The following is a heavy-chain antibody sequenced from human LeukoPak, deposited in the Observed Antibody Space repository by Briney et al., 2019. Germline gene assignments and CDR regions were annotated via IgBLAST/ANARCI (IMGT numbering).Heavy chain of an antibody. CDR3: VGPGLRYFDWLSPFDY. CDR2: ISSNGGST. J-gene: IGHJ4*02. Sequence: GGSLRLSCSASGFTFSSYAMYWVRQAPGKGLEYVSAISSNGGSTYYADSVKGRFTISRDNSKNTLYLQMSSLRAEDTAVYYCVGPGLRYFDWLSPFDYWGQGTLVTVSS. D-gene: IGHD3-9*01. V-gene: IGHV3-64D*06. CDR1: GFTFSSYA.